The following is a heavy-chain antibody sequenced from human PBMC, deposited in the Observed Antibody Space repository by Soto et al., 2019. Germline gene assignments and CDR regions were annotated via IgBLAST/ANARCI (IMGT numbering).Heavy chain of an antibody. V-gene: IGHV3-30*18. CDR1: GFTFSSYG. D-gene: IGHD1-26*01. Sequence: PGGSLRLSCAASGFTFSSYGMHWVRQAPGKGLEWVAVISYDGSNKYYADSVKGRFTISRDNSKNTLYLQMNSLRAEDTAVYYCAKDSGSYSLSLDYWGQGTLVTVSS. CDR3: AKDSGSYSLSLDY. J-gene: IGHJ4*02. CDR2: ISYDGSNK.